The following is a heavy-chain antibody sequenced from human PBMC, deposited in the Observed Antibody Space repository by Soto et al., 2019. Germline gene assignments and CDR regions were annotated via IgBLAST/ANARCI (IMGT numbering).Heavy chain of an antibody. CDR1: GFTFSDYY. J-gene: IGHJ4*02. CDR2: ISSSGSTI. Sequence: GGSLRLSCAASGFTFSDYYMSWIRQAPGKGLEWVSYISSSGSTIYYADSVKGRFTISRDNAKNSLYLQMNSLRAEDTAVYYCARSTTYNWNQASYFDYWGQGTLVTVSS. V-gene: IGHV3-11*01. D-gene: IGHD1-20*01. CDR3: ARSTTYNWNQASYFDY.